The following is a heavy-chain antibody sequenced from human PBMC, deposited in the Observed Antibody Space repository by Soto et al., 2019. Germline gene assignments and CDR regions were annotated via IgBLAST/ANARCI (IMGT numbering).Heavy chain of an antibody. D-gene: IGHD2-2*01. CDR3: AKSSSWAHYYYIDV. V-gene: IGHV3-23*01. Sequence: EVQLLESGGGLVQPGGSLRLSCAASGFTFSSYAMSWVRQAPGKGLEWVSVISGSGDTTNYADSVKDRFTISRDNSKNSLYLQMNSLRVEDTAIYYCAKSSSWAHYYYIDVWGKGTTVTVSS. J-gene: IGHJ6*03. CDR2: ISGSGDTT. CDR1: GFTFSSYA.